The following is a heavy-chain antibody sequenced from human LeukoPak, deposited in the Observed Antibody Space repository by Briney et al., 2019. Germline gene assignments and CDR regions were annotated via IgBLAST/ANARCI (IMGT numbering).Heavy chain of an antibody. D-gene: IGHD6-19*01. Sequence: TLSLTCAISGDSVSSNSAAWNWIRQSPSRGLEWLGRTYYGSKWYNDYAVSMKSRITINPDTSKDQFSLQLNSVTPEDTAVYYCARDAGSGWSSFDYWGQGTLVTVSS. CDR1: GDSVSSNSAA. J-gene: IGHJ4*02. V-gene: IGHV6-1*01. CDR2: TYYGSKWYN. CDR3: ARDAGSGWSSFDY.